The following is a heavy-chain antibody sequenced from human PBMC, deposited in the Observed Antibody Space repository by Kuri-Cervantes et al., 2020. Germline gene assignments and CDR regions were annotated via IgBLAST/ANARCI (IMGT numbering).Heavy chain of an antibody. V-gene: IGHV3-53*05. J-gene: IGHJ4*02. Sequence: GESLKISCAVSGFIVRTNYMSWVRQAPGKGLEWVSVIYSGGSTVYADSVKGRFTISGDNSKNTLYLQMNSLRAEDTAVYYCAREETYSGSYHFDYWGQGTLVTVSS. CDR2: IYSGGST. CDR3: AREETYSGSYHFDY. D-gene: IGHD1-26*01. CDR1: GFIVRTNY.